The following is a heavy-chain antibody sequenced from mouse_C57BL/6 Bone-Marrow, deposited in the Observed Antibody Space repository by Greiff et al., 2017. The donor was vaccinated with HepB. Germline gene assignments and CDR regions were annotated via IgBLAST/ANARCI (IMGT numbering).Heavy chain of an antibody. J-gene: IGHJ1*03. D-gene: IGHD2-2*01. V-gene: IGHV2-2*01. Sequence: QVQLQQSGPGLVQPSQSLSITCTVSGFSLTSYGVHWVRQSPGKGLEWLGVIWSGGSTDYNAAFISRLSISKDNSKSQVFFKMNSLQADDKAIYYWARNWFYGYHGWYFGVWGTGTTVTVSS. CDR2: IWSGGST. CDR1: GFSLTSYG. CDR3: ARNWFYGYHGWYFGV.